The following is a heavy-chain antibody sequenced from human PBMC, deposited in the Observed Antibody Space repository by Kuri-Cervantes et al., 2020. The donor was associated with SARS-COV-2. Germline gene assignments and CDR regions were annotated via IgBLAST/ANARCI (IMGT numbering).Heavy chain of an antibody. J-gene: IGHJ3*02. CDR2: IKQDGSEK. D-gene: IGHD5-24*01. V-gene: IGHV3-7*04. CDR3: AREEWLHIHDAFDI. CDR1: GFSFSMYW. Sequence: GESLKISCAASGFSFSMYWMSWVRQAQRKGLEWVANIKQDGSEKYYVDSVKGRFTISRDNAKNSPYLQMNSLRAEDTAVYYCAREEWLHIHDAFDIWGQGTMVTVSS.